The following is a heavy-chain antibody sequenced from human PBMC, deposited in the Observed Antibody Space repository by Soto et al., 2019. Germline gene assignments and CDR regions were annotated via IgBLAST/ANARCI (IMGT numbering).Heavy chain of an antibody. Sequence: PSETLSLTCTVSGGSTSSTNYYWGWIRQPPGQGLEWLGTIFHSGSTYYNPSLKSRVTLSVDASKNQFSLKLSSVTAADTAVYYCARHRRYYYDSSGYPDFWGQGALVTVSS. CDR3: ARHRRYYYDSSGYPDF. V-gene: IGHV4-39*01. D-gene: IGHD3-22*01. CDR2: IFHSGST. CDR1: GGSTSSTNYY. J-gene: IGHJ4*02.